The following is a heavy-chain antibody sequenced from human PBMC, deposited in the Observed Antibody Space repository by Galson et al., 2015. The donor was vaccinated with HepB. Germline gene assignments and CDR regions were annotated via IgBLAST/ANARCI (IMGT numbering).Heavy chain of an antibody. CDR2: ISSSSSYI. V-gene: IGHV3-21*01. Sequence: SLRLSCAASGFTFSSYSMNWVRQAPGKGLEWVSSISSSSSYIYYADSVKGRFTISRDNAKNSLYLQMNSLRAEDTAVYYCAREGDFWSGYFYYGMDVWGQGTTVTVSS. J-gene: IGHJ6*02. CDR1: GFTFSSYS. CDR3: AREGDFWSGYFYYGMDV. D-gene: IGHD3-3*01.